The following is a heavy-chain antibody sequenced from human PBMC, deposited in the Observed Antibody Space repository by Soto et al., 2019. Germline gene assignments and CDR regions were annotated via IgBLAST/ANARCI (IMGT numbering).Heavy chain of an antibody. J-gene: IGHJ6*02. CDR1: GFAFSSYA. V-gene: IGHV3-23*01. Sequence: GGSLRLSCAASGFAFSSYAMSWVRQAPGKGLEWVSDISGSGSSTYYADSVKGRFTISRDNSKKTLHLQMNSLRPEDTAVYYCAKVTKRAAAGRYEYYKYGMDVWGQGTTVTVSS. CDR2: ISGSGSST. CDR3: AKVTKRAAAGRYEYYKYGMDV. D-gene: IGHD6-13*01.